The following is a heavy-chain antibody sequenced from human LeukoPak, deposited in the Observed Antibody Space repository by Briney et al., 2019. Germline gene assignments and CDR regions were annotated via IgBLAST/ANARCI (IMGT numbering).Heavy chain of an antibody. V-gene: IGHV4-39*07. CDR2: IYYSGST. CDR3: ARVRSLAARPGWDYYYYMDV. Sequence: SETLSLTCTVSGGSISSSSYYWGWIRQPPGKGLEWIGSIYYSGSTYYNPSLKSRVTISVDTSKNQFSLKLSSVTAADTAVYYCARVRSLAARPGWDYYYYMDVWGKGTTVTVSS. CDR1: GGSISSSSYY. J-gene: IGHJ6*03. D-gene: IGHD6-6*01.